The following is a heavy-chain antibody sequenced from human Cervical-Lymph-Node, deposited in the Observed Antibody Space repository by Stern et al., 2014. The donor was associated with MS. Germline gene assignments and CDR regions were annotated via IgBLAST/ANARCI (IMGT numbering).Heavy chain of an antibody. Sequence: VQLVESGAEVKKPGASVRVSCKVSGDSLTELYMHWVRQAPGKGLEWMGGVDPEYGETFYAQQYQGRVTVTEDTSADTAYMELSSLRSDDTAVYYCVTREGGSRDYELLYRYGMDVWGQGTTVSVSS. D-gene: IGHD2-2*02. V-gene: IGHV1-24*01. CDR2: VDPEYGET. CDR3: VTREGGSRDYELLYRYGMDV. J-gene: IGHJ6*02. CDR1: GDSLTELY.